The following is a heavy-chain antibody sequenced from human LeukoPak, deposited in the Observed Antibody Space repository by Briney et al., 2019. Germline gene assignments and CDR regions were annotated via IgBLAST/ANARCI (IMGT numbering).Heavy chain of an antibody. CDR3: AKAVGNYRYSGSYPFDFDY. D-gene: IGHD1-26*01. CDR2: ISGSGGST. CDR1: GFTFSSYA. V-gene: IGHV3-23*01. J-gene: IGHJ4*02. Sequence: GGSLRLSCAASGFTFSSYAMSWVRQAPGKGLEWVSAISGSGGSTYYADSVKGRFTISRDNSKSTLYLQMNSLRAEDTAVYYCAKAVGNYRYSGSYPFDFDYWGQGTLVTVSS.